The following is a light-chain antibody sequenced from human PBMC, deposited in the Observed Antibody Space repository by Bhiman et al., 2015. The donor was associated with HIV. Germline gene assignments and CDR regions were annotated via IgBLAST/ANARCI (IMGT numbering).Light chain of an antibody. CDR1: KSNIGSSYR. Sequence: QSLLTQPPSVSGAPGQRVTISCAGGKSNIGSSYRVHWYQQLPGRAPKLIIYDDTDRPSGVPDRFSGSTSGTSASLAITGLQADDEAVYFCQSYDTSLGGLYVFGTGTQVTVL. V-gene: IGLV1-40*01. CDR2: DDT. J-gene: IGLJ1*01. CDR3: QSYDTSLGGLYV.